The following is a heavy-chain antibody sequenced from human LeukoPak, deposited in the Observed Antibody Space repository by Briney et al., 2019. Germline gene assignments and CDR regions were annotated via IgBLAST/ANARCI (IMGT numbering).Heavy chain of an antibody. Sequence: PGGSLRLSCAASGFTFSDYYMSWIRQAPGKGLEWVSYISSSGSTIYYADSVKGRFTISRDNAKNSLYLQMNSLRAEDTAVYYCARSYYDSSGYSIYYYYYGMDVWGQGTTVTVSS. J-gene: IGHJ6*02. CDR3: ARSYYDSSGYSIYYYYYGMDV. V-gene: IGHV3-11*01. CDR2: ISSSGSTI. CDR1: GFTFSDYY. D-gene: IGHD3-22*01.